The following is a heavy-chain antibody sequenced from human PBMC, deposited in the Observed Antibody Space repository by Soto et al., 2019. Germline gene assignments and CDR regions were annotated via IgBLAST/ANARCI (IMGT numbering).Heavy chain of an antibody. CDR2: IVPNVGTV. V-gene: IGHV1-69*06. Sequence: ASVKVSCKASGGTLSSFINYPINWVRQAPGQGLEWMGGIVPNVGTVNYAQKFQGRVTITADKSTGTAYMEVSSLRAEDTAVYYCARDFCPVPTCYDLWGQGVLVTVSS. J-gene: IGHJ4*02. CDR3: ARDFCPVPTCYDL. CDR1: GGTLSSFINYP. D-gene: IGHD2-2*01.